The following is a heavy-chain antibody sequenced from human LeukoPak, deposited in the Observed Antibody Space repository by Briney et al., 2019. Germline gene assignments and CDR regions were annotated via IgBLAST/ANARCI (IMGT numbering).Heavy chain of an antibody. J-gene: IGHJ4*02. CDR2: IRYDGSNK. D-gene: IGHD2-15*01. CDR3: AKFGRVLYAPTKENHPDY. V-gene: IGHV3-30*02. CDR1: GFTLSSYG. Sequence: GGSLRLSCAASGFTLSSYGTHWVRQAPGKGLEWVAFIRYDGSNKYYADSVKGRFTISRDNSKNTLYLQMNSLRAEDTAVYYCAKFGRVLYAPTKENHPDYWGQGTLVTVSS.